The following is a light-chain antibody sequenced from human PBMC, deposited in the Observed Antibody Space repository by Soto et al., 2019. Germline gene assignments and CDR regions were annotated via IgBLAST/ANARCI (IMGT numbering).Light chain of an antibody. CDR2: DVS. J-gene: IGLJ2*01. Sequence: QSVLTQPASVSGSPGQSITISCTGTSSDIGDYKYVSWYQQHPGKAPKLMIYDVSNRPSGVSNRFSGSKSGNTASLTISGLQAEDEADYYCSSYPTNTVLFGGGTKLTVL. CDR1: SSDIGDYKY. CDR3: SSYPTNTVL. V-gene: IGLV2-14*03.